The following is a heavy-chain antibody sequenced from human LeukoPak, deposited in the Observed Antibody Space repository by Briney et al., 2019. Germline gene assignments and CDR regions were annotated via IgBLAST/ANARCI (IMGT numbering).Heavy chain of an antibody. CDR1: GGFISSSSYY. Sequence: PSETLSLTCTVSGGFISSSSYYWGWIRQPPGTGLEWIGSIYDSGSTYYNPSLKSRVTISVDTSKNQFSLKLSSVTAADTAVYYCARVKPRGVNDVFDIWGQGTMVTVSS. J-gene: IGHJ3*02. V-gene: IGHV4-39*01. CDR3: ARVKPRGVNDVFDI. D-gene: IGHD3-10*01. CDR2: IYDSGST.